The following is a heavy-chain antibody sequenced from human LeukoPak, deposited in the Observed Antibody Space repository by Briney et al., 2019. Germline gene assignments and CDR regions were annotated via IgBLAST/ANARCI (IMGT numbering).Heavy chain of an antibody. CDR2: INHSGST. CDR1: GGSFSGYY. J-gene: IGHJ5*02. D-gene: IGHD6-13*01. V-gene: IGHV4-34*01. CDR3: ASVSSSWPHNWFDP. Sequence: PSETLSLTCAVYGGSFSGYYWSWIRQPPGKGLEWIGEINHSGSTNYNPSLKSRVTISVDTSKNQFSLKLSSVTAADTAVYYCASVSSSWPHNWFDPWGKGTLVTVSS.